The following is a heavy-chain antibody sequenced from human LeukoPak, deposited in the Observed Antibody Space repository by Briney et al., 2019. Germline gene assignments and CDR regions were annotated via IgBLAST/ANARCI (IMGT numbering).Heavy chain of an antibody. CDR1: GFTFSSYG. J-gene: IGHJ4*02. CDR3: ARERYYYDSSGYYYSLAN. CDR2: IWYDGSNK. Sequence: GRSLRLSCAASGFTFSSYGMHWVRQAPGKGLEWVAVIWYDGSNKYYADSVKGRFTISRDNSKNTLYLQMNSLRAEDTAVYYCARERYYYDSSGYYYSLANWGQGTLVTVSS. V-gene: IGHV3-33*01. D-gene: IGHD3-22*01.